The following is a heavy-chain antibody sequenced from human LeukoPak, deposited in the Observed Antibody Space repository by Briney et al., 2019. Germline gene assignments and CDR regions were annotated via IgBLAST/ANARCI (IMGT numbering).Heavy chain of an antibody. Sequence: GGSLRLSCTASGFTFDDYAMHWVRQAPGKGLEWVSGISWNSGSIGYADSVKGRFTISRDNAKNSLYLQMNSLRAEGTALYYCAKARRGYSYGIFDYWGQGTLVTVSS. V-gene: IGHV3-9*01. CDR3: AKARRGYSYGIFDY. D-gene: IGHD5-18*01. CDR1: GFTFDDYA. CDR2: ISWNSGSI. J-gene: IGHJ4*02.